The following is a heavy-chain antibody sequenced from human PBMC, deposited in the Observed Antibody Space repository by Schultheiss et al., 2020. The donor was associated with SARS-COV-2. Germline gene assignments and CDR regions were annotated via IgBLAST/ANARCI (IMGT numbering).Heavy chain of an antibody. J-gene: IGHJ5*02. D-gene: IGHD6-19*01. V-gene: IGHV4-38-2*01. Sequence: SETLSLTCAVSGYSISSGYYWGWIRQPPGKGLEWIGSIYHSGSTYYNPSLKSRVTISVDTSKNQFSLKLSSVTAADTAVYYCARVGGWGNWFDPWGQGTLVTVSS. CDR1: GYSISSGYY. CDR2: IYHSGST. CDR3: ARVGGWGNWFDP.